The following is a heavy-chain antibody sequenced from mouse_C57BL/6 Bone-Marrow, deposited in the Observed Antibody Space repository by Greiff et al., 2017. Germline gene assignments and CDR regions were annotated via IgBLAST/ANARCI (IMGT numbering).Heavy chain of an antibody. CDR3: TPYGNYDYAMDY. D-gene: IGHD2-1*01. V-gene: IGHV14-4*01. J-gene: IGHJ4*01. CDR1: GFNIKDDY. Sequence: VQLQQSGAELVRPGASVKLSCTASGFNIKDDYMHWVKQRPEQGLEWIGWIDPENGDTEYASKFQGKATITADTSSNTAYLQLSSLTSEDTAVYDCTPYGNYDYAMDYWGQGTSVTVSS. CDR2: IDPENGDT.